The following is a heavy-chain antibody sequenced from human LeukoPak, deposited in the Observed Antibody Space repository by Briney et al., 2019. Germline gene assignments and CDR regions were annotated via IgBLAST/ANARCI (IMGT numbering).Heavy chain of an antibody. CDR3: ARGCYDILTGNVGLRYYYYYMDV. V-gene: IGHV1-8*01. CDR2: MNPNSGNR. D-gene: IGHD3-9*01. Sequence: GASVKVSRKASGYTFTSYDINWVRQATGQGLEWMGWMNPNSGNRGYAQKFQGRVTMTRNTSISTAYMELSSLRSEDTAVYYCARGCYDILTGNVGLRYYYYYMDVWGKGTTVTISS. J-gene: IGHJ6*03. CDR1: GYTFTSYD.